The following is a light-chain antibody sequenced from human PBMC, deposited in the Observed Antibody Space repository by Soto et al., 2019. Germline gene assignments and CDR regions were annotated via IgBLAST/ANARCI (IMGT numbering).Light chain of an antibody. CDR1: SSDVGGYNY. Sequence: QSALTQPPSASGSPGQSVTISCTGTSSDVGGYNYVSWYQQHLGKAPKLMISEVYKRPSGVPDRFSGSKSGNTASLTVSGLQAEDEADYYCSSYAGGNYVVFGGGTKLTVL. J-gene: IGLJ2*01. CDR3: SSYAGGNYVV. V-gene: IGLV2-8*01. CDR2: EVY.